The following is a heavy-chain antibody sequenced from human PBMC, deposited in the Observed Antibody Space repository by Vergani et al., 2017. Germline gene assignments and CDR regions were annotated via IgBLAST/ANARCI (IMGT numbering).Heavy chain of an antibody. D-gene: IGHD1-14*01. V-gene: IGHV3-23*01. CDR2: ISGSGGST. CDR1: GFTFSIYA. CDR3: AKGGPDGGYFDY. J-gene: IGHJ4*02. Sequence: EVQLLESGGGLVQPGGSLRLSCAASGFTFSIYAMSWVRQAPGKGLEWVSAISGSGGSTYYADSVKGRFTISRDNSKNTLYLQMNSLRAEDTAVNYCAKGGPDGGYFDYWGQGTLVTVSS.